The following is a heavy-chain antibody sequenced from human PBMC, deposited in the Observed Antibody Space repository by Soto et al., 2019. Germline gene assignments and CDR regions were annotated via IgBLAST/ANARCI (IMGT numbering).Heavy chain of an antibody. J-gene: IGHJ5*02. D-gene: IGHD2-15*01. CDR1: GGSFSGYY. Sequence: PSETLSLTCAVYGGSFSGYYWSWIRQPPGKGLEWIGEINHSGSTNYNPSLKSRVTISVDTSKNQFSLKLSSVTAADTAVYYCAREGYCSGGSCYDWFDPWGQGTLVTVSS. CDR3: AREGYCSGGSCYDWFDP. V-gene: IGHV4-34*01. CDR2: INHSGST.